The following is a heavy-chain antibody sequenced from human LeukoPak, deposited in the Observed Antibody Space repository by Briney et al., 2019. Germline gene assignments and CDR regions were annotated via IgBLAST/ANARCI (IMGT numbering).Heavy chain of an antibody. Sequence: SETLSLTCTVSGASVSAYYWTWIRQPPGKRLEWLGYVHYSGSTNYNPSLNSRVTMSLDASKNQFSLKLSSVSAADTAVYYCVQVRLAGLFDPWGQGTLVTVSS. CDR1: GASVSAYY. CDR3: VQVRLAGLFDP. V-gene: IGHV4-59*02. J-gene: IGHJ5*02. CDR2: VHYSGST. D-gene: IGHD3-3*02.